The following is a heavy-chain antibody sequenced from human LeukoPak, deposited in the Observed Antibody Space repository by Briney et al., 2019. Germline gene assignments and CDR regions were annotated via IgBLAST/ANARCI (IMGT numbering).Heavy chain of an antibody. J-gene: IGHJ4*02. Sequence: GGSLRLSCAASGFTVSSNYMTWVRQAPGKGLEWVSSISSSSSYIYYADSVKGRFTISRDNAKNSLYLQMNSLRAEDTAVYYCARVITFGGVIVDYWGQGTLVTVSS. CDR2: ISSSSSYI. CDR3: ARVITFGGVIVDY. CDR1: GFTVSSNY. V-gene: IGHV3-21*01. D-gene: IGHD3-16*02.